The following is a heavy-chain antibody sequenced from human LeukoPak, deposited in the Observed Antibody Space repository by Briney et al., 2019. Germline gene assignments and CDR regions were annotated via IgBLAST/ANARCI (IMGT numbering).Heavy chain of an antibody. CDR1: GFTFEDYG. CDR2: INWNGGST. D-gene: IGHD1-26*01. CDR3: ARRFNLYSGSYYDY. V-gene: IGHV3-20*04. J-gene: IGHJ4*02. Sequence: GGSLRLSCAASGFTFEDYGMSWVRQAPGRGLEWVSGINWNGGSTGYADSVKGRFTISRDNAKNSLYLQMNSLRAEDTALYYCARRFNLYSGSYYDYWGQGTLVTVSS.